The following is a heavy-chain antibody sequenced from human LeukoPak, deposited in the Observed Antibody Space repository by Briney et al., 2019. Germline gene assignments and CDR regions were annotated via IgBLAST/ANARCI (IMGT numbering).Heavy chain of an antibody. CDR3: ASGPGVGDTAMVTAPSGYYYYGMDV. Sequence: SETLSLTCTVSGGSISSGDYYWSWIRQPPGKGLEWIGYIYYSGSTYYDPSLKSRVTISVDTSKNQFSLKLSSVTAADTAVYYCASGPGVGDTAMVTAPSGYYYYGMDVWGQGTTVTVSS. CDR2: IYYSGST. D-gene: IGHD5-18*01. J-gene: IGHJ6*02. CDR1: GGSISSGDYY. V-gene: IGHV4-30-4*01.